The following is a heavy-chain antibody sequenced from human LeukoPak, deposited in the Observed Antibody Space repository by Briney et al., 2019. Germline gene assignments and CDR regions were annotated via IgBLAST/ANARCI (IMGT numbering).Heavy chain of an antibody. CDR3: AREQRRYCSSTSCYAFDI. CDR2: IYTSGST. D-gene: IGHD2-2*01. Sequence: SETLSLTCTVSGGSISSSSYYWSWIRQPAGKGLEWIGRIYTSGSTNYSPSLKSRVTISVDTSKNQFSLKLSSVTAADTAVYYCAREQRRYCSSTSCYAFDIWGQGTMVTVSS. J-gene: IGHJ3*02. CDR1: GGSISSSSYY. V-gene: IGHV4-61*02.